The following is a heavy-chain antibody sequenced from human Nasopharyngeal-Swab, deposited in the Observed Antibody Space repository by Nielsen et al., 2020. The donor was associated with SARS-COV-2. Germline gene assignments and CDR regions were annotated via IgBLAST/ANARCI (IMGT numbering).Heavy chain of an antibody. V-gene: IGHV3-30*03. Sequence: GGSLRLSCAASGFTFSSYWMTWVRQAPGKGLEWVAVISYDGSNKYYADSVKGRFTISRDNSKNTLYLQMNSLRAEDTAVYYCARDNFGSSSWGQGTLVTVSS. D-gene: IGHD6-13*01. CDR1: GFTFSSYW. J-gene: IGHJ5*02. CDR2: ISYDGSNK. CDR3: ARDNFGSSS.